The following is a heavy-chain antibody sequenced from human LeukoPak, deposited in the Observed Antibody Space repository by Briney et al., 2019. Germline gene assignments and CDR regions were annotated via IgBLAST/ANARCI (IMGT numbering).Heavy chain of an antibody. CDR2: IYTSGST. CDR1: GGSISSYY. D-gene: IGHD6-13*01. CDR3: ARAPSSSWYFYFDY. J-gene: IGHJ4*02. Sequence: PSETLSLTCTVSGGSISSYYWSWIRQPAGKGLEWIGRIYTSGSTNYNPSLKSRVTMSVDTSKNQFSLKLSSVTAADTAVYYCARAPSSSWYFYFDYWGQGTLVTVSS. V-gene: IGHV4-4*07.